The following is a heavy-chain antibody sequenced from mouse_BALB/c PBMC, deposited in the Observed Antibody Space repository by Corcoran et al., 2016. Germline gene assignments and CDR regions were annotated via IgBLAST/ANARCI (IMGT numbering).Heavy chain of an antibody. V-gene: IGHV1-9*01. CDR1: GYTFSSYW. J-gene: IGHJ1*01. Sequence: QVQLQQSGAELMKPGASVKISCKATGYTFSSYWIEWVKQRPGHGLEWIGEILPGSGSTNYNEKFKGKATFTADTSSNTAYMQLSSLTSEDSAVYYCGRNYGSSYDWYFDVWGAGTTVTVSS. D-gene: IGHD1-1*01. CDR2: ILPGSGST. CDR3: GRNYGSSYDWYFDV.